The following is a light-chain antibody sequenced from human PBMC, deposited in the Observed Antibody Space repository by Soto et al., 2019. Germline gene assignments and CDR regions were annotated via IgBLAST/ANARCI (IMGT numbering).Light chain of an antibody. CDR1: SSDVGTYKY. CDR2: DVT. J-gene: IGLJ1*01. Sequence: QSALTQPRSVSGSPGQSVTISCTGTSSDVGTYKYVSWYQQHPDKAPKLLIYDVTKRPSGVPDRFSGSKSDNTASLTISGLQADDEADYFCCSYAGTYTFVFGPGTKVTV. CDR3: CSYAGTYTFV. V-gene: IGLV2-11*01.